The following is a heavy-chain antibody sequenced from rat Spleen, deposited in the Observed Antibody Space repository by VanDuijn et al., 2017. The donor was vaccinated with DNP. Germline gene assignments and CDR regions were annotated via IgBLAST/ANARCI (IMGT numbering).Heavy chain of an antibody. Sequence: EVQLVESGGTFVQPGRSLKLSCAASGFTFSDYAMAWVRQAPKKGLEWVATISYDGSRTYYRDSVKGRFTISRDNARSILYLQMDSLGSEDTATYYCTRRDSSLLLHGFFDYWGQGVMVTVSS. V-gene: IGHV5-17*01. J-gene: IGHJ2*01. CDR3: TRRDSSLLLHGFFDY. CDR1: GFTFSDYA. CDR2: ISYDGSRT. D-gene: IGHD1-1*01.